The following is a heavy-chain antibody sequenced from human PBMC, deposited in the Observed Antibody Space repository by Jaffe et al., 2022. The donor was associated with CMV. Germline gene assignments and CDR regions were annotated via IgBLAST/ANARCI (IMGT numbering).Heavy chain of an antibody. D-gene: IGHD3-22*01. CDR3: ARDHHLVVVTHIDY. CDR2: ISSSSSYI. Sequence: EVQLVESGGGLVKPGGSLRLSCAASGFTFSSYSMNWVRQAPGKGLEWVSSISSSSSYIYYADSVKGRFTISRDNAKNSLYLQMNSLRAEDTAVYYCARDHHLVVVTHIDYWGQGTLVTVSS. J-gene: IGHJ4*02. V-gene: IGHV3-21*01. CDR1: GFTFSSYS.